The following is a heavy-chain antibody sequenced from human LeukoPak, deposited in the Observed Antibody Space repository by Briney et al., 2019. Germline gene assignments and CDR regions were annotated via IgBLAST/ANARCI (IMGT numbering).Heavy chain of an antibody. J-gene: IGHJ6*03. V-gene: IGHV3-53*01. Sequence: GGSLRLSCAASGFTVSSNYMSWVRQAPGKGLEWVSGIRGDGVTTYYADSVKGRFTISRDNSKNTLYLQMNSLRAEDTAVYYCASLIAARPDYYYYMDVWGKGTTVTVSS. CDR2: IRGDGVTT. CDR3: ASLIAARPDYYYYMDV. D-gene: IGHD6-6*01. CDR1: GFTVSSNY.